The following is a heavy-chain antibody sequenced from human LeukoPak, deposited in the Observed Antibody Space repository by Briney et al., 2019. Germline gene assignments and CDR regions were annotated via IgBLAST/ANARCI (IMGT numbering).Heavy chain of an antibody. Sequence: ASVKVSCKASGYTFTSYGISWVRQAPGQGLEWVGWISANNRNTNYAQKLQGRVTMTTDTSTSTAYMELSSLRSEDTAVYYCARGDGYKDRFGELYWGQGTLVTVSS. CDR3: ARGDGYKDRFGELY. V-gene: IGHV1-18*01. D-gene: IGHD3-10*01. J-gene: IGHJ4*02. CDR1: GYTFTSYG. CDR2: ISANNRNT.